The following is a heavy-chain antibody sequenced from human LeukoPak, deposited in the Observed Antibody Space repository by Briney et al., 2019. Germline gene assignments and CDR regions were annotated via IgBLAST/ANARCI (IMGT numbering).Heavy chain of an antibody. CDR3: ARRGDT. CDR2: ISSSGSII. CDR1: GCTFSSYE. V-gene: IGHV3-48*03. Sequence: HGRSLRLSCAASGCTFSSYEMNWVRQAPGKGLEWVSYISSSGSIIYYADSVNGRFTISRDNAKNSLYLQMNSLRAEDTAVYYCARRGDTWGQGTLVTVSS. J-gene: IGHJ5*02. D-gene: IGHD3-10*01.